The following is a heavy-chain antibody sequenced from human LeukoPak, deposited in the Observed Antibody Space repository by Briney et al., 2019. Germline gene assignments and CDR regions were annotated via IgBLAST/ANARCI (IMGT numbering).Heavy chain of an antibody. D-gene: IGHD7-27*01. V-gene: IGHV3-23*01. CDR1: GFTFSTYA. J-gene: IGHJ3*02. Sequence: GGSLRLSCAASGFTFSTYAMGWVRRAPGKGLEWVSSISGRGDVTYYAASVRGRFTISRDNSKNTLYLQMNSLRAEDTALYYCAREILTGYAFDIWGQGTMVTVSS. CDR2: ISGRGDVT. CDR3: AREILTGYAFDI.